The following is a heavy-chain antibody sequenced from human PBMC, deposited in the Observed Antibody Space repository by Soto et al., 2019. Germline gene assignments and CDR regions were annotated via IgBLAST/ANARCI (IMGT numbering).Heavy chain of an antibody. V-gene: IGHV2-5*02. D-gene: IGHD6-19*01. CDR1: GFSLSTSGVG. Sequence: QITLKESGPTLVKPTQTLTLTCTFSGFSLSTSGVGVGWIRQPPGKALEWLALIYWDDDKRYSPSLKSRHTITKDTSKNQVYLTMTNMDPVDTATYYCEPGGYSSGHDAFDIWGQGTMVNVAS. CDR3: EPGGYSSGHDAFDI. CDR2: IYWDDDK. J-gene: IGHJ3*02.